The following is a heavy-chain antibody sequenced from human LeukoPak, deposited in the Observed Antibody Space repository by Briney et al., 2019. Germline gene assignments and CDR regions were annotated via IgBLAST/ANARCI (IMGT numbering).Heavy chain of an antibody. V-gene: IGHV1-2*02. CDR2: INPNSGGT. J-gene: IGHJ4*02. Sequence: ASVKVSCKASGYTFTGYYMHWVRQAPRQGLEWMGWINPNSGGTNYAQKFQGRVTMTRDTSISTAYMELSRLRSDDTAVYYCARWFGELSRSTDYWGQGTLVTVSS. D-gene: IGHD3-10*01. CDR1: GYTFTGYY. CDR3: ARWFGELSRSTDY.